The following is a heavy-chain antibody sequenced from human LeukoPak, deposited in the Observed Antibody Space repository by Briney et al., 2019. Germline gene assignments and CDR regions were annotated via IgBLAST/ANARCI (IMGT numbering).Heavy chain of an antibody. CDR2: ISSSSYI. V-gene: IGHV3-21*01. J-gene: IGHJ4*02. CDR3: ARENRMSSFIAVAAHFDY. CDR1: GFTFSSYS. Sequence: GGSLRLSCAASGFTFSSYSMNWVRQAPGKGLEWVSSISSSSYIYYADSVKGRFTISRDNAKNSLYLQMNSLRAEDTAVYYCARENRMSSFIAVAAHFDYWGQGTLVTVSS. D-gene: IGHD6-19*01.